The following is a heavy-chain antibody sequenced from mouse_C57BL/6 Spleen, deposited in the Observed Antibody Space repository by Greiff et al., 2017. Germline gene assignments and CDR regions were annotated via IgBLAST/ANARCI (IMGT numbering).Heavy chain of an antibody. CDR2: IRSKSNNYAT. CDR3: VRQEDGYPTYYAMDY. D-gene: IGHD2-3*01. Sequence: EVKVVESGGGLVQPKGSLKLSCAASGFSFNTYAMNWVRQAPGQGLEWVARIRSKSNNYATYYADSVKDRFTISRDDSESMLYLQMNNLKTEDTAMYYCVRQEDGYPTYYAMDYWGQGTSVTVSS. CDR1: GFSFNTYA. J-gene: IGHJ4*01. V-gene: IGHV10-1*01.